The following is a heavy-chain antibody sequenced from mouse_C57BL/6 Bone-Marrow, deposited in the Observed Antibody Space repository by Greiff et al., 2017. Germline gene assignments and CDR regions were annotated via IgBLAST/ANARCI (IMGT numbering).Heavy chain of an antibody. D-gene: IGHD2-4*01. Sequence: VQLQQPGAELVMPGASVKLSCKASGYTFTSYWMHWVKQRPGQGLEWIGEIDPSDSYTNYNQKFKGKSTLTVDKSSSTAYMQLSSLASEDSAVYYCAVPIYYDFCWYFDVWGTGTTVTVSS. CDR3: AVPIYYDFCWYFDV. CDR1: GYTFTSYW. J-gene: IGHJ1*03. CDR2: IDPSDSYT. V-gene: IGHV1-69*01.